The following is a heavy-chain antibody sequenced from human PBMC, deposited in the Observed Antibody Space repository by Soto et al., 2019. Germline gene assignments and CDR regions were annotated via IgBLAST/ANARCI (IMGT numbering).Heavy chain of an antibody. D-gene: IGHD3-10*01. V-gene: IGHV3-11*06. CDR2: ISGSGPYT. CDR3: ARVPVSMVRGYGMDV. Sequence: QVQLVESGGGLVKPGGSLRLSCAASGFTFNDYYMSWVRQAPGKGLEWVSYISGSGPYTKYADSVKGRFTISRDNAKNSLYLQMSSLRVEDTAVYYWARVPVSMVRGYGMDVWGQGTTVTVSS. J-gene: IGHJ6*02. CDR1: GFTFNDYY.